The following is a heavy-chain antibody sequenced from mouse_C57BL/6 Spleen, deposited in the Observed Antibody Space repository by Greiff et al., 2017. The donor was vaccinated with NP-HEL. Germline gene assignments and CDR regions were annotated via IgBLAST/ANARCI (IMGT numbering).Heavy chain of an antibody. CDR1: GFSLTSYG. J-gene: IGHJ3*01. V-gene: IGHV2-2*01. D-gene: IGHD3-3*01. Sequence: QVQLQQSGPGLVQPSQSLSITCTVSGFSLTSYGVHWVRQSPGKGLEWLGVIWSGGSTDYNAAFISRLSISKDNSKSQVFFKMNSLQADDTAIYYCAGGTFAYWGQGTLVTVSA. CDR3: AGGTFAY. CDR2: IWSGGST.